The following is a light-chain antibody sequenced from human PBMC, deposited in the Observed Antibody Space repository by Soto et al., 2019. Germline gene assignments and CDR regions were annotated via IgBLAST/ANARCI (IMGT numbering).Light chain of an antibody. CDR1: QSVSSN. CDR2: GAS. J-gene: IGKJ2*01. V-gene: IGKV3-15*01. Sequence: EIVMTQSPATLSVSPGERATLSCGASQSVSSNLAWYQRKPGQAPRLLIYGASTRATGIPARFSGSGSGTEFTLTISGLQSEDFATYYCQQYNNWPPYTFGQGTKVDIK. CDR3: QQYNNWPPYT.